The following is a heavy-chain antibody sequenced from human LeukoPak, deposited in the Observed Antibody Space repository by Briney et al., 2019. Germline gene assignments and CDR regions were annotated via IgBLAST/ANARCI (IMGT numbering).Heavy chain of an antibody. CDR3: ARELFSSGSCPDG. V-gene: IGHV3-33*01. CDR1: GFTFSYYA. Sequence: PGGSLRLSCAASGFTFSYYAIHWVRQAPGKGLEWVALIWSDGSKKYYADSVKGRITISRDNSKNTVYLQMNSLRAEDTAVYYCARELFSSGSCPDGWGQGTLVTVSS. D-gene: IGHD3-10*01. J-gene: IGHJ4*02. CDR2: IWSDGSKK.